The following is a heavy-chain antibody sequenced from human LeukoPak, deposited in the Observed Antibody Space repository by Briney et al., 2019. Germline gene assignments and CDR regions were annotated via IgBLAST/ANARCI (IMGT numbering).Heavy chain of an antibody. CDR3: ARGAIARNWFDP. V-gene: IGHV3-30*04. D-gene: IGHD2-21*01. Sequence: GRSLRLSCAASGFTFSSYAMHWVRQAPGKGLEWVAVISYDGSNKYYADSVKGRFTISRDNSKNTLYLQMNSLRAEDTAVYYCARGAIARNWFDPWGQGTLATVSS. CDR1: GFTFSSYA. J-gene: IGHJ5*02. CDR2: ISYDGSNK.